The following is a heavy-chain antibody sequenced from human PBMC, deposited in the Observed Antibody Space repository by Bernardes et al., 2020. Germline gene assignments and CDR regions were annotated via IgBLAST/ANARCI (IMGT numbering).Heavy chain of an antibody. V-gene: IGHV1-2*02. Sequence: ASVKVSCKASGYTFTGYYMHWVRQAPGQGLEWMGWINPNSGGTNYAQKFQGRVTMTRDTSISTAYMELSRLRSDDTAVYYCARGWQQLVRRGGWFDPWGQGTLVTVSS. D-gene: IGHD6-13*01. J-gene: IGHJ5*02. CDR1: GYTFTGYY. CDR2: INPNSGGT. CDR3: ARGWQQLVRRGGWFDP.